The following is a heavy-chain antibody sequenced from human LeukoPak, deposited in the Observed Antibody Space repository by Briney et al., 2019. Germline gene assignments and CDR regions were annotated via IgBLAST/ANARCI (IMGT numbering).Heavy chain of an antibody. CDR3: AKAGWRGGGTFHEFDP. V-gene: IGHV4-39*07. CDR2: IYYSGNT. Sequence: SETLSLTCTVSGDSTSSSSYYWGWIRQPPGKGLEWIGSIYYSGNTYYNPSLKSRVTISRDTSKNQFSLKVNSVTAADTAVYYCAKAGWRGGGTFHEFDPWGQGTLVIVSS. J-gene: IGHJ5*02. D-gene: IGHD3-16*01. CDR1: GDSTSSSSYY.